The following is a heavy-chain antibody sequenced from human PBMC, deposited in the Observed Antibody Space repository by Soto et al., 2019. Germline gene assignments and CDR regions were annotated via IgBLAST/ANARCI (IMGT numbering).Heavy chain of an antibody. D-gene: IGHD3-10*01. Sequence: GGSLRLSCAASGFTFSSYGMHWVRQAPGKGLEWVAVIWYDGSNKYYADSVKGRFTISRDNSKNTLYLQMNSLRAEDTAVYYCARDMELLWFGEFGYYYYGMDVWGQGTTVTISS. CDR3: ARDMELLWFGEFGYYYYGMDV. CDR2: IWYDGSNK. J-gene: IGHJ6*02. CDR1: GFTFSSYG. V-gene: IGHV3-33*01.